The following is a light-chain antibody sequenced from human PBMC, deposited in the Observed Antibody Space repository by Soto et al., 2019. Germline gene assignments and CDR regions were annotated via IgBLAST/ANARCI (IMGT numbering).Light chain of an antibody. CDR2: DVS. J-gene: IGLJ3*02. CDR3: SSYTSSSTLGV. V-gene: IGLV2-14*03. CDR1: SSDVGGYYF. Sequence: QSVLTQPASVSGSPGQSITISCTGTSSDVGGYYFVSWYQHHPGKAPKLIIYDVSSRPSGVSNRFPGSKSGNTASLTISGLQAEDEADYYSSSYTSSSTLGVFGGGTQLTVL.